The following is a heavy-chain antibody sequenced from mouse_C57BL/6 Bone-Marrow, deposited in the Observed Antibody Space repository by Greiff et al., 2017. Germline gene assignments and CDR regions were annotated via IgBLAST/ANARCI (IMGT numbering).Heavy chain of an antibody. CDR1: GFNIKDDY. CDR2: IDPENGDT. D-gene: IGHD2-4*01. CDR3: TTRDYEYYYAMDY. J-gene: IGHJ4*01. V-gene: IGHV14-4*01. Sequence: VQLQQSGAELVRPGASVKLSCTASGFNIKDDYMHWVKQRPEQGLEWIGWIDPENGDTEYASKFQGKATIPADTSSNTAYLQLSSLTSEDTAVYYCTTRDYEYYYAMDYWGQGTSVTVSS.